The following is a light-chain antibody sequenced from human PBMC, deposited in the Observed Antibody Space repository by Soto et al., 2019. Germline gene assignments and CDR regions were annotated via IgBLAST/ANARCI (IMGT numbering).Light chain of an antibody. J-gene: IGKJ2*01. CDR1: QTVSSSY. CDR2: GAA. Sequence: EIVLTQSPGTLSLSPGERATLSCRASQTVSSSYLAWYQQQPGQAPSRLIYGAATRATGIPGRFSGSASGTDFTLTISRLEPEDFALYYCHQDGPSPMYTVGQETNLEIK. CDR3: HQDGPSPMYT. V-gene: IGKV3-20*01.